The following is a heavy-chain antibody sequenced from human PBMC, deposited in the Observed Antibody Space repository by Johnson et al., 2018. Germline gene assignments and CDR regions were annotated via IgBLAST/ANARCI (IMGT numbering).Heavy chain of an antibody. V-gene: IGHV3-30*18. D-gene: IGHD1-26*01. J-gene: IGHJ3*02. Sequence: VQLLESGGGVVQPGRSLRLSCAASGFTFSSYGMHWVRQAPGKGLEWVAVISYEGSNKYYADSVKGRFTISRDNSKNTLYLQMKSLRAEDTAVYYCANIVEVDAFDIWGQGTMVTVSS. CDR1: GFTFSSYG. CDR2: ISYEGSNK. CDR3: ANIVEVDAFDI.